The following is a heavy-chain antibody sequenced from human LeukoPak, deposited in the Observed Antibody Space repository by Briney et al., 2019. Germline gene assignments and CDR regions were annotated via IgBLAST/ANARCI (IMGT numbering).Heavy chain of an antibody. CDR3: ARDIVVVAAGVYGMDV. D-gene: IGHD2-15*01. Sequence: ASVKVSCKASGYTFTGYYMHWVRQAPGHGPEWMGWIKVNSGATNYAQKFQGRVTMTRDTSITTVYMELSSLRSDDTAVYYCARDIVVVAAGVYGMDVWGQGTTITVSS. CDR1: GYTFTGYY. J-gene: IGHJ6*02. V-gene: IGHV1-2*02. CDR2: IKVNSGAT.